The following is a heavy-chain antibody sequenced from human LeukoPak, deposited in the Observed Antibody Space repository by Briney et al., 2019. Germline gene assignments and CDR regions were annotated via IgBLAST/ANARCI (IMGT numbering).Heavy chain of an antibody. CDR3: ARTSSSGFFDY. V-gene: IGHV4-38-2*01. CDR1: GYSIRNGDY. Sequence: SETLSLTCVVSGYSIRNGDYWGWIRQSPGKGLEWIASMYNSVSIHYNPSLKSRVTILVNTSKNEFSLKMRSVTAADTAVYYCARTSSSGFFDYWGQGTLATVSS. CDR2: MYNSVSI. D-gene: IGHD6-6*01. J-gene: IGHJ4*02.